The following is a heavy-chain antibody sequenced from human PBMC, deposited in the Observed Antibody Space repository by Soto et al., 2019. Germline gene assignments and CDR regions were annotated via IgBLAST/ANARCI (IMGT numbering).Heavy chain of an antibody. V-gene: IGHV1-2*04. CDR2: INPNSGGT. D-gene: IGHD2-15*01. CDR1: GYTFTGYY. CDR3: ARAYCSGGSCYHEFDY. Sequence: ASVKVSCKASGYTFTGYYMHWVRQAPGQGLEWMGWINPNSGGTNYAQKFQGWVTMTRDTSISTAYMELSRLRSDDTAVYYCARAYCSGGSCYHEFDYWGQGTLVTVSS. J-gene: IGHJ4*02.